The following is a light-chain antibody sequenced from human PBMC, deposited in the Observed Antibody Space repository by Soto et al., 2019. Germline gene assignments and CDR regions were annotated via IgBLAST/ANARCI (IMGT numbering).Light chain of an antibody. V-gene: IGKV4-1*01. Sequence: DSVMTQTSDSLAVSMGERATMNCKCSRSVLYKSNNKNHLAWYQQKPGQPPQLIIYWASTRESGVPERFSGSGSGTDFTLTISSLEAEDVAFYWCQQYFDVPFTFGGGTRLEIK. CDR1: RSVLYKSNNKNH. CDR2: WAS. J-gene: IGKJ5*01. CDR3: QQYFDVPFT.